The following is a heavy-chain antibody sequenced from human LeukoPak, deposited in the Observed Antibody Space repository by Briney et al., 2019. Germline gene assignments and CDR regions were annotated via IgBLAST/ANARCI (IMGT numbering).Heavy chain of an antibody. CDR2: INPDSGGT. V-gene: IGHV1-2*02. CDR3: ARDLRGLGDFFDY. CDR1: GYTFTGYF. J-gene: IGHJ4*02. Sequence: ASVKVSCKTSGYTFTGYFMHWVRQAPGQGLKWMGWINPDSGGTNYAQKFQGRVTMTRDTSTSSAYMELSSLRSDDTAVYFCARDLRGLGDFFDYWGQGTLVTVSS. D-gene: IGHD3/OR15-3a*01.